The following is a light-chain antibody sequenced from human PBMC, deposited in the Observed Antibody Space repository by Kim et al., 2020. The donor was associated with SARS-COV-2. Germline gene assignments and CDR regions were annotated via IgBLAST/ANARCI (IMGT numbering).Light chain of an antibody. CDR2: GAS. V-gene: IGKV3-20*01. CDR3: QQYDSSVWT. J-gene: IGKJ1*01. CDR1: QSVNGRF. Sequence: SPGDGATLACSASQSVNGRFLAWYQQKPVQAPRLLIYGASTRATGIPDRFSGSGSGTDFTLTISRREPEDFAMYYCQQYDSSVWTFGQGTKVYIK.